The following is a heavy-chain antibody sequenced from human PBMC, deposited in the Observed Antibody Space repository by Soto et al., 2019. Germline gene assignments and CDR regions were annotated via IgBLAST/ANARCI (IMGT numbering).Heavy chain of an antibody. CDR3: ARDTRSIAARFDP. Sequence: SVKVSCKASGGTFSSYAISWVRQAPGQGLEWMGGIIPIFGTANYAQKFQGRVTITADESTSTAYMELSSLRSEDTAVYYCARDTRSIAARFDPRGQGTLVTVSS. CDR1: GGTFSSYA. CDR2: IIPIFGTA. J-gene: IGHJ5*02. V-gene: IGHV1-69*13. D-gene: IGHD6-6*01.